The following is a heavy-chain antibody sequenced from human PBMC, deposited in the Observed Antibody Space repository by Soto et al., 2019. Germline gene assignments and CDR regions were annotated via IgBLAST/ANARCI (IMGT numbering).Heavy chain of an antibody. D-gene: IGHD2-21*02. Sequence: QVQLVQSGAEVKKPGSSVKVSCKASGGTFSSYTISWVRQAPGQGLEWMGRIIPILGIANYAQKFQGRVTITADKSTSTAYMELSSLRSEDTAVYYCARDPSSEVTAIQTNYYYYGMDVWGQGTTVTVSS. V-gene: IGHV1-69*08. CDR3: ARDPSSEVTAIQTNYYYYGMDV. J-gene: IGHJ6*02. CDR2: IIPILGIA. CDR1: GGTFSSYT.